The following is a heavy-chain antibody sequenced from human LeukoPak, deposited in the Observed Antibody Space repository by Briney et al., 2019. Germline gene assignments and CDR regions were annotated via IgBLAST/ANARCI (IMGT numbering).Heavy chain of an antibody. Sequence: ASVKVSCKASGYTFTGYYMHWVRQAPGQGLEWMGWINPNSGGTNYAQKFQGRVTMTRDTSISTAYMELSRLRSGDTAVYYCARDSRYCSSTSCYLYYYYCMDVWGKGTTVTVSS. CDR2: INPNSGGT. J-gene: IGHJ6*03. D-gene: IGHD2-2*01. CDR3: ARDSRYCSSTSCYLYYYYCMDV. CDR1: GYTFTGYY. V-gene: IGHV1-2*02.